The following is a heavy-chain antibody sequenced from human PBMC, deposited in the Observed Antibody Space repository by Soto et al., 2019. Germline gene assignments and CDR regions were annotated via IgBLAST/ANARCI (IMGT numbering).Heavy chain of an antibody. V-gene: IGHV1-3*01. CDR1: GYTFTSYA. CDR2: INAGNGNT. J-gene: IGHJ6*02. Sequence: ASVKVSCKASGYTFTSYAMHWVRQAPGQRLEWMGWINAGNGNTKYSQKFQGRVTITRDTSASTAYMELSSLRSEDTAVYYCARDELTIFGVAHYYSYGMDVWGQGPTVTVSS. D-gene: IGHD3-3*01. CDR3: ARDELTIFGVAHYYSYGMDV.